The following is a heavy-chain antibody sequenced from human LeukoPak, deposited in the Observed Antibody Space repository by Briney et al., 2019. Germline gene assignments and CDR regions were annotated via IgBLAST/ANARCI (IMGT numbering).Heavy chain of an antibody. D-gene: IGHD1-26*01. V-gene: IGHV4-39*01. CDR3: ARLELFYADS. CDR2: IYNSESA. Sequence: SETLSLTCTVPGGSISSSSDFWAWIRQPPGTGLEWLGSIYNSESAYYSPSLKSRVTISVDTSKNQFSLRLSSVTAADTAVYYCARLELFYADSWGQGALVTVSS. J-gene: IGHJ4*02. CDR1: GGSISSSSDF.